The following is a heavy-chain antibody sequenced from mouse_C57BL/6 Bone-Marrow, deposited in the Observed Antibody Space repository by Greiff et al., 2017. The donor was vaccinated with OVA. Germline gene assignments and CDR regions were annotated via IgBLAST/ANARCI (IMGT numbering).Heavy chain of an antibody. Sequence: QVQLQQSGAELVKPGASVKMSCKASGYTFTSYWITWVKQRPGQGLEWIGDLYPGSGSTNYNEKFKSKATLTVDTSSSTAYMQLSSLTSEDSAVYYCARGHYDYAMDYWGQGTSVTVSS. CDR3: ARGHYDYAMDY. J-gene: IGHJ4*01. D-gene: IGHD1-1*02. V-gene: IGHV1-55*01. CDR2: LYPGSGST. CDR1: GYTFTSYW.